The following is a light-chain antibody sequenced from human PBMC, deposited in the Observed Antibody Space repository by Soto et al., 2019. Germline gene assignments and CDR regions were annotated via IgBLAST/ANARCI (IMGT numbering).Light chain of an antibody. CDR1: QSITKW. J-gene: IGKJ1*01. CDR2: DVS. Sequence: DIQMTQSPSTLSASVGYRVTITCRVSQSITKWVAWYQQKPGKAPKLLXYDVSNLESGVPSRFSGSGSGTEFTLTIRSLRPDDFASYDCQQYNGSSTGTFGQGTKVDIK. V-gene: IGKV1-5*01. CDR3: QQYNGSSTGT.